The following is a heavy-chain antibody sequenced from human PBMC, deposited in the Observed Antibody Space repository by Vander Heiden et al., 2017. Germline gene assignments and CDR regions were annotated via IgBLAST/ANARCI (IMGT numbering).Heavy chain of an antibody. CDR1: GFTFSDSS. CDR2: ISTTGSYI. CDR3: ARPMGYYYGMDV. V-gene: IGHV3-21*01. D-gene: IGHD3-10*01. Sequence: EVQLLESGGGLVKPGGSLRLSCADSGFTFSDSSMNWVRQAPGKGLEWLSYISTTGSYIYYADSMKGRFIISRDNAKNSLYLQMNSLRAEDTAVYYCARPMGYYYGMDVWGQGTTVTVSS. J-gene: IGHJ6*02.